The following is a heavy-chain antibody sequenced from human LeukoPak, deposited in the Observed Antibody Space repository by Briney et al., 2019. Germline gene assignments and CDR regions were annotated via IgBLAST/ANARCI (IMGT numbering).Heavy chain of an antibody. CDR2: IIPIFGTA. J-gene: IGHJ3*02. Sequence: SVKVSCXASGGTFSSYAISWVRQAPGQGLEWMGGIIPIFGTANHAQKFQGRITITTDESTSTAYMELSSLRSEDTAVYYCARTLTEYYYDSSGSADAFDIWGQGTMVTVSS. CDR1: GGTFSSYA. V-gene: IGHV1-69*05. CDR3: ARTLTEYYYDSSGSADAFDI. D-gene: IGHD3-22*01.